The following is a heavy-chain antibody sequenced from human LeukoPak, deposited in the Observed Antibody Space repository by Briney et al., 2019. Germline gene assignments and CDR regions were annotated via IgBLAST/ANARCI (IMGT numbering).Heavy chain of an antibody. CDR2: IYYSGST. CDR1: GGSISSYY. D-gene: IGHD6-19*01. CDR3: ARGRSIAVAPLYY. V-gene: IGHV4-59*01. Sequence: SETLSLTCTVSGGSISSYYWSWIRQPPGKGLEWFGYIYYSGSTNYNPSLKSRVTISVDTSKNQFSLKLSSVTAADTAVYYCARGRSIAVAPLYYWGQGTLVTVSS. J-gene: IGHJ4*02.